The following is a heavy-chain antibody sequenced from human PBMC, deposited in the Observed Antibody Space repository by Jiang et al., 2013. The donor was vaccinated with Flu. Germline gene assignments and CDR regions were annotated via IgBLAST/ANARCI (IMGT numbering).Heavy chain of an antibody. V-gene: IGHV3-15*07. J-gene: IGHJ4*02. D-gene: IGHD3-22*01. Sequence: VQLLESGGDLVNPGGSVRLSCATSGFSFTDAWMNWVRQAPGKGLEWVGRIRSKTAGGTTEYSAPVKGRFTISRDDSRQTLSLQMDSLRSEDTGMYYCTRGTNSFDSSDFDSWGQGALVTVSS. CDR3: TRGTNSFDSSDFDS. CDR1: GFSFTDAW. CDR2: IRSKTAGGTT.